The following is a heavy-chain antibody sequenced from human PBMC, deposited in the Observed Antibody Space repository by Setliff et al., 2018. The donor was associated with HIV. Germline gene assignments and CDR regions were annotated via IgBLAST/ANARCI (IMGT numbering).Heavy chain of an antibody. V-gene: IGHV3-7*01. Sequence: PGGSLRLSWEAPGFTFRTHGMNWVGKAPGKGLDGVANIRQDGSEKYYVDSVKGRFTISRDNAKNSLYLQMNSLRAEDTAVYYCAREESASSWGYYHYYMDVWGKGTTVTVSS. J-gene: IGHJ6*03. D-gene: IGHD3-16*01. CDR1: GFTFRTHG. CDR3: AREESASSWGYYHYYMDV. CDR2: IRQDGSEK.